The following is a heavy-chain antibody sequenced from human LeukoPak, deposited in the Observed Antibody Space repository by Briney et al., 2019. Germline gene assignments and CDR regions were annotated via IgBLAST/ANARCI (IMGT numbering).Heavy chain of an antibody. D-gene: IGHD3-10*01. J-gene: IGHJ6*03. CDR2: INHSGST. Sequence: SETLSLTCAVYGGSFSGYYWSWIRQPPGKGLEWIGEINHSGSTNYNPSLKSRVTISVDTSKNQFSLSLSSVTDADTAVYYCARSRSHDLSTIYSGGYYYMDVWGNGTSVTVSS. CDR3: ARSRSHDLSTIYSGGYYYMDV. CDR1: GGSFSGYY. V-gene: IGHV4-34*01.